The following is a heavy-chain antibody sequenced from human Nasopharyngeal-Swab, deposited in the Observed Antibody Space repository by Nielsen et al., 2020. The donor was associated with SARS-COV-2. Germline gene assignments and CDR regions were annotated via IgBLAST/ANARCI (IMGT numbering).Heavy chain of an antibody. CDR2: ICSSGRT. D-gene: IGHD3-22*01. CDR3: ARAYDNSGDGFDT. CDR1: GFTVSSNY. J-gene: IGHJ3*02. Sequence: GESLKISCAASGFTVSSNYMTWVRQAPGKGLEWVSVICSSGRTSHADSVKGRFTISRDNSKNMLYLQMNSLRAEDTAVYYCARAYDNSGDGFDTWGQGTMVTVSS. V-gene: IGHV3-53*01.